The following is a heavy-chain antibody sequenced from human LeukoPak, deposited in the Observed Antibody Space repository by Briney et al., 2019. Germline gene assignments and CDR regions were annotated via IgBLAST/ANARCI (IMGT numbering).Heavy chain of an antibody. CDR3: ARDVAAAGDY. CDR2: IYSGGST. J-gene: IGHJ4*02. D-gene: IGHD6-13*01. V-gene: IGHV3-53*01. Sequence: GGSLRLSCAASGFTVSSKYMSWVRQAPGKGLVWVSVIYSGGSTYYADSVKGLFTISRDNSKNTLYLQMNSLRAEDTAVYYCARDVAAAGDYWGQGTLVTVPS. CDR1: GFTVSSKY.